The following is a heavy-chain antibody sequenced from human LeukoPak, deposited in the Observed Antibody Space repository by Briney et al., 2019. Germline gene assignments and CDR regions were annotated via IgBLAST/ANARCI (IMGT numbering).Heavy chain of an antibody. CDR3: AKGRHQGAANYGMDV. J-gene: IGHJ6*02. Sequence: PGGSLRLSCAASGFAFSSYAMSWVRQAPGKGLEWVSAISGSGGSTYYADSVKGRFTISRDNSKNTLYLQMNSLRAEDTAVYYCAKGRHQGAANYGMDVWGQGTTVTVSS. D-gene: IGHD1-26*01. V-gene: IGHV3-23*01. CDR2: ISGSGGST. CDR1: GFAFSSYA.